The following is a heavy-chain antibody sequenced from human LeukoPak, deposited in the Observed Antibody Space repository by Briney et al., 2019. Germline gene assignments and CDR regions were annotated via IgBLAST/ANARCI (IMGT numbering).Heavy chain of an antibody. CDR3: ARRFGDDAFDI. CDR1: GXTFSSYG. J-gene: IGHJ3*02. CDR2: IWYDGSNK. V-gene: IGHV3-33*01. Sequence: GRSLRLSCAASGXTFSSYGMHWVRQAPGKGLEWVAVIWYDGSNKYYTDSVKGRFTISRDNSKNTLNLQMNSLRAEDTAVYYCARRFGDDAFDIWGQGTVVTVSS. D-gene: IGHD3-10*01.